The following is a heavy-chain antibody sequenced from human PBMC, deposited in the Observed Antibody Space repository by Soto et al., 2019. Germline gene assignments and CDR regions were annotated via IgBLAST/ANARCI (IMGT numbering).Heavy chain of an antibody. Sequence: GGSLRLSCAASGFTFSSYGMHWVRQAPGKGLEWVAVIWYDGSNKYYADSVKGRFTISRDNSKNTLYLQMNSLRAEDTAVYYCARDYGSSWYDSESGLSDWGQGTLVTVSS. V-gene: IGHV3-33*01. J-gene: IGHJ4*02. CDR2: IWYDGSNK. CDR1: GFTFSSYG. D-gene: IGHD6-13*01. CDR3: ARDYGSSWYDSESGLSD.